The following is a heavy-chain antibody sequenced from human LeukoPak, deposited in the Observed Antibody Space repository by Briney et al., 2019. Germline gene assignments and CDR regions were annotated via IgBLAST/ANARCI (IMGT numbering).Heavy chain of an antibody. CDR3: AREAFAHYCYGMDV. CDR1: GYTFTSYA. V-gene: IGHV1-3*01. Sequence: GASVKVSCRASGYTFTSYAMHWVRQAPGQRLEWMGWINAGNGNTKYSQKFQGRVTITRDTSASTAYMELSSLRSEDTAVYYCAREAFAHYCYGMDVWGQGTTVTVSS. J-gene: IGHJ6*02. D-gene: IGHD3-10*01. CDR2: INAGNGNT.